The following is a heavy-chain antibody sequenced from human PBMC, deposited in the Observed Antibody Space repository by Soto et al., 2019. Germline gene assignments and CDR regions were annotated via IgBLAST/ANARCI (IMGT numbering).Heavy chain of an antibody. Sequence: SVKVSCKASGGTFSSYAISWVRQAPGQGLEWMGGIIPIFGTANYAQKFQGRVTITADESTSTAYMELSSLRSEDTAVYYCARAGTTAFLNYYYYGMDVWGQGTTVTVSS. V-gene: IGHV1-69*13. CDR2: IIPIFGTA. D-gene: IGHD1-1*01. CDR3: ARAGTTAFLNYYYYGMDV. J-gene: IGHJ6*02. CDR1: GGTFSSYA.